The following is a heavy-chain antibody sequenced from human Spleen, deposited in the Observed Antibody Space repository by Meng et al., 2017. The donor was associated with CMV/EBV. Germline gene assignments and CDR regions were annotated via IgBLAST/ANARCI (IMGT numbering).Heavy chain of an antibody. D-gene: IGHD1-1*01. V-gene: IGHV4-34*01. J-gene: IGHJ4*02. Sequence: QGHLRQWGPGLLKPSETLSLTCAVYGGSFSGYYWSWIRQPPGKGLEWIGEINHSGSTNYNPSLKSRVTISVDTSKNQFSLKLSSVTAADTAVYYCAGANGIDYWGQGTLVTVSS. CDR2: INHSGST. CDR3: AGANGIDY. CDR1: GGSFSGYY.